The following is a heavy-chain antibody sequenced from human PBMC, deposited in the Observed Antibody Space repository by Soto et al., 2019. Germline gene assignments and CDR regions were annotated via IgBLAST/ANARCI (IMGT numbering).Heavy chain of an antibody. CDR1: GYTFISYG. CDR2: ISAYNGNT. J-gene: IGHJ4*02. D-gene: IGHD3-10*01. CDR3: AREFRAGISYGSGSSVDY. Sequence: QVQLVQSGAEVKKPGASVKVSCKASGYTFISYGISWVRQAPGQGLEWMGWISAYNGNTKYAQKVQDRVTMTTDTSTSTAYMELRSLRSDDTAVYYCAREFRAGISYGSGSSVDYWGQGTLVTVSS. V-gene: IGHV1-18*01.